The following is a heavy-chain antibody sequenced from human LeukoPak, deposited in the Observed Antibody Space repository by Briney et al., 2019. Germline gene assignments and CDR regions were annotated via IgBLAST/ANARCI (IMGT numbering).Heavy chain of an antibody. Sequence: SETLSLTCNVSGGSISSYYWNWIRQPAGKGLEWIGRIYSSGSTNYNPSLKSRVTMSVDTSKNQFSLKLSSVTAADTAVYYCAREDTAMGYFDYWGQGTLVTVSS. CDR2: IYSSGST. CDR1: GGSISSYY. CDR3: AREDTAMGYFDY. D-gene: IGHD5-18*01. V-gene: IGHV4-4*07. J-gene: IGHJ4*02.